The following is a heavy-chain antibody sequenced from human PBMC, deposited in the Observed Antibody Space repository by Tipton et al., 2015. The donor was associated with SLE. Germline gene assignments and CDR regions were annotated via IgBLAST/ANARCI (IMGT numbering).Heavy chain of an antibody. V-gene: IGHV3-9*01. Sequence: SLRLSCAASGFTFDDYAMHWVRQAPGKGLEWVSGISWNSGSIGYADSVKGRFTISRDNAKKSLYLQMNSLRAEDTAVYYCARALVPSIAAAGFYYFDYWGQGTLVTVSS. D-gene: IGHD6-13*01. J-gene: IGHJ4*02. CDR2: ISWNSGSI. CDR1: GFTFDDYA. CDR3: ARALVPSIAAAGFYYFDY.